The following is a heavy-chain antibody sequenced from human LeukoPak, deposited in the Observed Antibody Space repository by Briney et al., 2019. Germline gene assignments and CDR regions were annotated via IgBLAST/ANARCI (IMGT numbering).Heavy chain of an antibody. J-gene: IGHJ4*02. V-gene: IGHV4-39*01. D-gene: IGHD5-24*01. CDR2: IYYSGST. CDR1: GGSVSSNTYY. CDR3: ARLRRDGYELDY. Sequence: SETLSLICTVSGGSVSSNTYYWTWIRQPPGKGLEWIGSIYYSGSTYYNPSLKSRVTISVDTSKNQFSLKLSSVTAADTAVYYCARLRRDGYELDYWGQGTLVTVSS.